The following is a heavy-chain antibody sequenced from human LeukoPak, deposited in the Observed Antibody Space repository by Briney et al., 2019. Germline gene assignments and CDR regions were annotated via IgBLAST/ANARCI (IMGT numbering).Heavy chain of an antibody. J-gene: IGHJ4*02. CDR2: IRYYGNNK. Sequence: GGSLRLSCAASGLTFSSYGMHWVRQAPGKGLEWVSFIRYYGNNKYYADSVKVRFTISRDNSKNTLYLEMISLRAEDTAVYYCAKDQYCNGSGSYSDYWGQGTLVTVSS. V-gene: IGHV3-30*02. CDR3: AKDQYCNGSGSYSDY. D-gene: IGHD3-10*01. CDR1: GLTFSSYG.